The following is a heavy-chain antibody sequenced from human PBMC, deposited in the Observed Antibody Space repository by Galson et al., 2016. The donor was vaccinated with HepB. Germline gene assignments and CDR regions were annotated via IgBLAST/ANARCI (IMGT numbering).Heavy chain of an antibody. V-gene: IGHV3-21*03. D-gene: IGHD3-9*01. Sequence: SLRLSCAASGFTFSSYSINWVRQAPGKGLEWVSSISSSSSYIYYADSVKGRFTISRDNAKNSLYLQMNSLRAEDTAVYYCASHYDILTGYFYGYYFDYWGQGTLVTVSP. J-gene: IGHJ4*02. CDR3: ASHYDILTGYFYGYYFDY. CDR1: GFTFSSYS. CDR2: ISSSSSYI.